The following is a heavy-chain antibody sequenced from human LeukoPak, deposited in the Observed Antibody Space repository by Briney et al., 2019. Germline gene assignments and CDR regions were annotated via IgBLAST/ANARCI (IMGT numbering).Heavy chain of an antibody. CDR2: IYTSGST. CDR3: ARGWTK. CDR1: GGSISSGSYY. J-gene: IGHJ4*02. V-gene: IGHV4-61*02. D-gene: IGHD3/OR15-3a*01. Sequence: SQTLSLTCTVSGGSISSGSYYWSWIRQPAGKGLEWIGRIYTSGSTNYNPSLKSRVTTSVDTSKNQFSLKLSSVTAADTAVYYCARGWTKWGQGTLVTVSS.